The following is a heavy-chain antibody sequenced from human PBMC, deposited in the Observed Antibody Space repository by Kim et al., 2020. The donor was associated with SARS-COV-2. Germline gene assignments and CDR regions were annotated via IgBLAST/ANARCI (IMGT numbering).Heavy chain of an antibody. Sequence: GGSLRLSCGASGFSVSDSYMNWVRQAPGKGLEWVSVIFGGDNTYYADSVKGRFTISRDNSKNTVYLQMNSLRAEDTAVYYCARDWNADKYFDSWGQGTLV. J-gene: IGHJ4*02. D-gene: IGHD1-1*01. CDR3: ARDWNADKYFDS. CDR2: IFGGDNT. V-gene: IGHV3-66*01. CDR1: GFSVSDSY.